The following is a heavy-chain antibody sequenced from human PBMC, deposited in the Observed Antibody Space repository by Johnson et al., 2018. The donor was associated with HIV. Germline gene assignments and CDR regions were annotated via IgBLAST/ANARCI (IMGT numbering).Heavy chain of an antibody. CDR2: IGGSGTNP. V-gene: IGHV3-23*04. Sequence: VQLVESGGGVVRPGGSQRLSCAASGFTFRNYGMHWVRQAPGQGLEWVSSIGGSGTNPSYPAPMTGRFTISRDHSKNSLYRQLTSQSDDDTAVYYCAKTIAQGEYAFDVWGQGTVVTVSS. D-gene: IGHD3-9*01. CDR1: GFTFRNYG. CDR3: AKTIAQGEYAFDV. J-gene: IGHJ3*01.